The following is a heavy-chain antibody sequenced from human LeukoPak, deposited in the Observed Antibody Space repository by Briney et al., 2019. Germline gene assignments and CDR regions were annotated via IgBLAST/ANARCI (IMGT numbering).Heavy chain of an antibody. CDR3: AKDGEVVSPNYFDY. D-gene: IGHD3-10*01. Sequence: LSGGSLTLSCAASGFTFSRYAMRWVRQAPGEGLEWVSAISGSGGSTYYADSVKGRFTISRDNSKNTLYLQMNSLRAEDTAVYYCAKDGEVVSPNYFDYWGQGTLVTVSS. CDR1: GFTFSRYA. V-gene: IGHV3-23*01. CDR2: ISGSGGST. J-gene: IGHJ4*02.